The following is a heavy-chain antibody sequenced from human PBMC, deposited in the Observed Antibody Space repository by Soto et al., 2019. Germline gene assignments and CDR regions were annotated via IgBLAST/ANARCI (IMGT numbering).Heavy chain of an antibody. J-gene: IGHJ6*01. D-gene: IGHD5-18*01. CDR3: ARDYFLTGIVTYYYGMAF. V-gene: IGHV3-33*01. Sequence: GGSLRLSCAASGFTFSSYGMHWVRQAPGKGLEWVAVIWYDGSNKYYADSVKGRFTISRDNSKNTLYLQMNSLRAEDTAVYYCARDYFLTGIVTYYYGMAFWGQGTTVIGSS. CDR1: GFTFSSYG. CDR2: IWYDGSNK.